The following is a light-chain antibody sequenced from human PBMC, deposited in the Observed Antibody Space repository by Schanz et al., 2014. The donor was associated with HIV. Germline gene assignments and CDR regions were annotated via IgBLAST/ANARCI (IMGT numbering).Light chain of an antibody. J-gene: IGLJ3*02. CDR1: SSDVGVYNY. V-gene: IGLV2-14*03. CDR3: SSYATSSTWV. CDR2: DVS. Sequence: QSALTQPASVSGSLGQSITISCSGTSSDVGVYNYVSWFQQHPGKAPKLMIFDVSNRPSGVSNRFSGSKSGNTASLTISGLQAEDEADYYCSSYATSSTWVFGGGTKLTVL.